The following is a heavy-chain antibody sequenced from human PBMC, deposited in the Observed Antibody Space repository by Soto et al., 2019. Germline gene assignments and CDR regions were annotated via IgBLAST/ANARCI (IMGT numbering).Heavy chain of an antibody. V-gene: IGHV4-30-4*08. CDR2: IFYTGST. Sequence: SETLSLTCTVSGGSISSAAYYWSWIRQHPGKGLEWIGYIFYTGSTYYNPSLRSRITISIDTSKNRFSLKLTSVTAADTAVYYCARVPFSSFGVADPPVGWFDPWGQGTLVTVSS. J-gene: IGHJ5*02. CDR3: ARVPFSSFGVADPPVGWFDP. CDR1: GGSISSAAYY. D-gene: IGHD3-3*01.